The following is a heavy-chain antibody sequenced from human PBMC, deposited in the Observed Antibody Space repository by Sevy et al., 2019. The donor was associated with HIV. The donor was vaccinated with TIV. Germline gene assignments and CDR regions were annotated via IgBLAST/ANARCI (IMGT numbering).Heavy chain of an antibody. Sequence: GGSLRLSCAASGFTFSSYGMHWVRQAPSKGLEWVAVISYDGSNKYYADSLKGRFTISRDNSNNTLYLHMNSLRAEDTAVYYCAKDRQLRATSGWFDPWGQGTLVTVSS. CDR2: ISYDGSNK. D-gene: IGHD1-7*01. V-gene: IGHV3-30*18. J-gene: IGHJ5*02. CDR1: GFTFSSYG. CDR3: AKDRQLRATSGWFDP.